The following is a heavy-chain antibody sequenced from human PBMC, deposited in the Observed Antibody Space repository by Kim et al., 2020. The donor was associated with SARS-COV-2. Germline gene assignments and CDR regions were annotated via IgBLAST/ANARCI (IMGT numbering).Heavy chain of an antibody. CDR1: GFTFSSYA. CDR2: ISGSGGST. Sequence: GGSLRLSCAASGFTFSSYAMSWVRQAPGKGLEWVSAISGSGGSTYYADSVKGRFTISRDNSKNTLYLQMNSLRAEDTAVYYCAKDPRASGWPWDYYYYGMDVWGQGTTVTVSS. V-gene: IGHV3-23*01. J-gene: IGHJ6*02. D-gene: IGHD6-19*01. CDR3: AKDPRASGWPWDYYYYGMDV.